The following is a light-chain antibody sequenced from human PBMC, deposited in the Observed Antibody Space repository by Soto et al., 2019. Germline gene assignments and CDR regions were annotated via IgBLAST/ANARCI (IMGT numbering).Light chain of an antibody. J-gene: IGKJ4*01. V-gene: IGKV1-8*01. Sequence: AIRMTQSPSSLSASTGDRVTITCRASQGISSYLVWYQQKPGKAPKLLIYAASTLQSGVPSRFSGSGSGTDFTLTISCLQSEDFATYYCQQLNSYPSFGGGTKVDIK. CDR1: QGISSY. CDR3: QQLNSYPS. CDR2: AAS.